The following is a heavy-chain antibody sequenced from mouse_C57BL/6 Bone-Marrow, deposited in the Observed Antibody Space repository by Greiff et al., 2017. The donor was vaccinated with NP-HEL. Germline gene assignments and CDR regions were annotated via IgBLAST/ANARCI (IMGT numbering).Heavy chain of an antibody. J-gene: IGHJ2*01. V-gene: IGHV1-18*01. CDR1: GYTFTDYN. CDR2: INPNNGGT. Sequence: VQLQQSGPGLVKPGASVKIPCKASGYTFTDYNMDWVKQSHGKSLEWIGDINPNNGGTIYNQKFKGKATLTVDKSSSTAYMELRSLTSEDTAVYYCARSYYYYGSSLYFDYWGQGTTLTVSS. D-gene: IGHD1-1*01. CDR3: ARSYYYYGSSLYFDY.